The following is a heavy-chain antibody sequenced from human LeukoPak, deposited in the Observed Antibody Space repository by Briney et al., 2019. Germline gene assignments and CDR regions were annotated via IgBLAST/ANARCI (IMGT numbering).Heavy chain of an antibody. J-gene: IGHJ4*02. V-gene: IGHV3-48*04. CDR3: ARVSGTGISFDY. CDR1: GFTYSSYW. D-gene: IGHD1-26*01. CDR2: INHNGETI. Sequence: GGSLRLSCAASGFTYSSYWMSWVRQAPGKGLEWISYINHNGETIYYADSVKGRFTISRDNAKNSLYLQMNSLRAEDTAVYYCARVSGTGISFDYWGQGTLVTVSS.